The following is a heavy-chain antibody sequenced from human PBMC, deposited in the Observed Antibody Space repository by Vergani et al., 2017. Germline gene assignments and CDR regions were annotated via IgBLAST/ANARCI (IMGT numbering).Heavy chain of an antibody. J-gene: IGHJ4*02. D-gene: IGHD5-24*01. CDR2: INPSGGST. CDR3: AREMATTSREPDY. Sequence: QVQLVQSGAEVKKPGSSVKVSCKASGGTFSSYAISWVRQAPGQGLEWMGIINPSGGSTSYAQKFQGRVTMTRDTSTSTVYMELSSLRSEDTAVYYCAREMATTSREPDYWGQGTLVTVSS. CDR1: GGTFSSYA. V-gene: IGHV1-46*03.